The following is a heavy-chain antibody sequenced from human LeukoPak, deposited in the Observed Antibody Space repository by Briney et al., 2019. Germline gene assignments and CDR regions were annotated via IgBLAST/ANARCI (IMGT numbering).Heavy chain of an antibody. CDR1: GFTSSSYA. CDR2: ISYDGSNK. CDR3: ARDLYLFDY. J-gene: IGHJ4*02. V-gene: IGHV3-30-3*01. Sequence: GRSLRLSCAASGFTSSSYAMHWVRQAPGKGLEWVAVISYDGSNKYYADSVKGRFTISRDNSKNTLYLQMNSLRAEDTAVYYCARDLYLFDYWGQGTLVTVSS.